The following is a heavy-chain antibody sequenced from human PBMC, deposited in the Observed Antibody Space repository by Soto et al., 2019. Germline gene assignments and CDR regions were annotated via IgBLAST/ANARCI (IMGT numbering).Heavy chain of an antibody. J-gene: IGHJ5*02. D-gene: IGHD2-2*01. CDR2: INAGNGDT. CDR1: GYTFTSYA. Sequence: QVQLVQSGAEVKKPGPSVKVSCKASGYTFTSYALDWVRQAPGQRLEWMGGINAGNGDTKYSQNFQGRVTITRDTSATTAYMELSSLRYEDTAVYYCAREALRFCTSTSCSTDWFDPWGQGTLVTVSS. CDR3: AREALRFCTSTSCSTDWFDP. V-gene: IGHV1-3*01.